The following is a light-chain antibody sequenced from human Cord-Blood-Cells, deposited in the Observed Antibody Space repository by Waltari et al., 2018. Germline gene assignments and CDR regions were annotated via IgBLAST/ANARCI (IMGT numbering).Light chain of an antibody. Sequence: EIVLTQSPATLSLSPGERPTLSCRASQIVSSDLAWYQQKPGQAPRLLIYDASNRATGIPARFSGSGSVTDFTLTISSLEPEDFAVYYCQQRSNWPITFGQGTRLEIK. CDR2: DAS. V-gene: IGKV3-11*01. CDR3: QQRSNWPIT. CDR1: QIVSSD. J-gene: IGKJ5*01.